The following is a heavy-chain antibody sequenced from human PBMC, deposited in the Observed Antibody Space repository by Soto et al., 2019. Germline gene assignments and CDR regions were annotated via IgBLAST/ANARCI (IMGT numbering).Heavy chain of an antibody. CDR1: GGSISSYY. CDR2: IHFSGST. V-gene: IGHV4-59*08. D-gene: IGHD1-26*01. J-gene: IGHJ4*02. Sequence: QVQLQESGPGLVKPSETLSLTCTVSGGSISSYYWSWIRQAPGKGLEWIGYIHFSGSTKYNPSLNSRVTTSIDTSNNRFSLKVTSVTAADTAVYYCARPYSNAFDYWGQGTLVTVSS. CDR3: ARPYSNAFDY.